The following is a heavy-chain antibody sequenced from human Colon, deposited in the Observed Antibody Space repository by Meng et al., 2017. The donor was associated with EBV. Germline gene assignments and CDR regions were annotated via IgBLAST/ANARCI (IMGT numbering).Heavy chain of an antibody. D-gene: IGHD7-27*01. CDR1: GDSVTNGGYS. J-gene: IGHJ4*02. CDR2: IYHSGST. Sequence: LQLPESGSGLVNPSQTLSLTCVVSGDSVTNGGYSWRWIRQPPGKGLEWIGYIYHSGSTKYNPSLKSRVTISVDTSKNQFSLKLSSVTAADTAVYYCARDTSTWGNKGLDHWGQGILVTVSS. V-gene: IGHV4-30-2*01. CDR3: ARDTSTWGNKGLDH.